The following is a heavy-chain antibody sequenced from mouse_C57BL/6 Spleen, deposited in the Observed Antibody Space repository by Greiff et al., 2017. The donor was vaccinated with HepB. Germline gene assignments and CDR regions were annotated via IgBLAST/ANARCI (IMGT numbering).Heavy chain of an antibody. J-gene: IGHJ2*01. CDR3: ASPSINTVGEGYFDY. Sequence: VQLQQSGAELMKPGASVKLSCKATGYTFTGYWIEWVKQRPGHGLEWIGEILPGSGSTNYNEKFKGKATFTADTSSNTAYMQLSSLTTEDAAIYYGASPSINTVGEGYFDYWGQGTTLTVSS. CDR2: ILPGSGST. D-gene: IGHD1-1*01. V-gene: IGHV1-9*01. CDR1: GYTFTGYW.